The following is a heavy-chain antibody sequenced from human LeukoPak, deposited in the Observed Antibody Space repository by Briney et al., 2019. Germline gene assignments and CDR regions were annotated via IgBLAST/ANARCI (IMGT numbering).Heavy chain of an antibody. J-gene: IGHJ6*03. CDR2: IYYSGST. Sequence: PSETLSLTCTVSGGSISSYYWSWIRQPPGKGLEWIGYIYYSGSTNYNPSLKSRVTISVDTSKNQFSLKLSSVTAADMAVYYCARDYAGGYDSVYYYYMDVWGKGTTVTVSS. CDR1: GGSISSYY. CDR3: ARDYAGGYDSVYYYYMDV. V-gene: IGHV4-59*01. D-gene: IGHD5-12*01.